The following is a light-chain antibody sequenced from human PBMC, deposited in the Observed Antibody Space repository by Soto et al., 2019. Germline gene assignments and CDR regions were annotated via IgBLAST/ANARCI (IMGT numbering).Light chain of an antibody. J-gene: IGKJ1*01. CDR2: GAS. V-gene: IGKV3-15*01. CDR1: QSVSST. Sequence: EIVMTQSPATLSVSPGERATLSCRASQSVSSTLAWYQQKPGQAPRLLIYGASTRATGIPARFSGSGSGTEFSIPISSLQSEDFAVYYCQQYNNWPRGTLGHGTKVEIK. CDR3: QQYNNWPRGT.